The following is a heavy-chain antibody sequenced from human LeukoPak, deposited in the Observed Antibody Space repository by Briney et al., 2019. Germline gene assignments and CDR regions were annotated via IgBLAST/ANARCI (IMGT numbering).Heavy chain of an antibody. CDR3: ARGNWEVITPDY. CDR1: GGSISSYY. Sequence: SETLSLTCTVSGGSISSYYWSWIRQPPGKGLEWIGYIYYSGSTNYNPSLKSRVTISIDTSKNQFSLKLSSVTAADPAVYYCARGNWEVITPDYWGQGTLVTVSS. J-gene: IGHJ4*02. CDR2: IYYSGST. D-gene: IGHD3-22*01. V-gene: IGHV4-59*01.